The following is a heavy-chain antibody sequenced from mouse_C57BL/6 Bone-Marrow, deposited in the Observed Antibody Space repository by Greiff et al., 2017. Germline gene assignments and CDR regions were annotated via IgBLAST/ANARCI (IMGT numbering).Heavy chain of an antibody. V-gene: IGHV8-12*01. D-gene: IGHD1-1*01. CDR1: GFSLSTSGMG. CDR3: ARSYGSSHWYFDV. CDR2: IYWDDDK. Sequence: QVTLKVSGPGILQSSQTLSLTCSFSGFSLSTSGMGVSWIRQPSGKGLEGLAHIYWDDDKRYNPSLKSRLIISKDTSRNQVFLKITSVDTADTATYFCARSYGSSHWYFDVWGTGTTVTVSS. J-gene: IGHJ1*03.